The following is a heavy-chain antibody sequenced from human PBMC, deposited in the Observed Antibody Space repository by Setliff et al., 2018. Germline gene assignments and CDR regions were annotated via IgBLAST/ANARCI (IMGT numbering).Heavy chain of an antibody. V-gene: IGHV4-34*01. D-gene: IGHD3-10*01. J-gene: IGHJ4*02. CDR3: ARGIKNYYGSGSFYN. CDR2: IDHDGST. Sequence: SETLSLTCAVYGGSFSGYFWTWIRQSPGKGLEWIGEIDHDGSTNYNPSLKSRVTMSVDTSKSQFTLNLFSVTAADTAVYYCARGIKNYYGSGSFYNWGQGTPVTVS. CDR1: GGSFSGYF.